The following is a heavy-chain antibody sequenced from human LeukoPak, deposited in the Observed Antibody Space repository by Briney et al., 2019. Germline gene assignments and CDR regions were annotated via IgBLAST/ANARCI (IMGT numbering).Heavy chain of an antibody. V-gene: IGHV1-69*06. CDR2: IIPIFGTA. CDR3: ARESNGYSYGYFGY. Sequence: SVKVSCKASGGTFSSYPISWVRQAPGQGLEWMGGIIPIFGTANYAQKFQGRVTITADKSTSTAYMELNSLRSEDTAVYYCARESNGYSYGYFGYWGQGTLVTVSS. CDR1: GGTFSSYP. D-gene: IGHD5-18*01. J-gene: IGHJ4*02.